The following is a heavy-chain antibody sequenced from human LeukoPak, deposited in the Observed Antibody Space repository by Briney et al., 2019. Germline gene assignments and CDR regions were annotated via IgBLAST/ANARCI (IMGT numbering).Heavy chain of an antibody. J-gene: IGHJ5*02. CDR3: AREQVVPAAGAVSWFDP. CDR1: GFTFSDYA. Sequence: QPGGSLRLSCAASGFTFSDYAMHWVRQAPGKGLQWVAVISYDGSNKYYADSVKGRFTISRDNAKNSLYLQMNSLRAEDTAVYYCAREQVVPAAGAVSWFDPWGQGTLVTVSS. CDR2: ISYDGSNK. V-gene: IGHV3-30-3*01. D-gene: IGHD2-2*01.